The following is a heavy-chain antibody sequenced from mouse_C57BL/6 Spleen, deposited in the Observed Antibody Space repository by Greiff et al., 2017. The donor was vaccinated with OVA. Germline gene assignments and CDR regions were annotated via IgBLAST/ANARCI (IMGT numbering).Heavy chain of an antibody. D-gene: IGHD2-3*01. CDR3: TRIYDGYLDFFAY. J-gene: IGHJ3*01. CDR1: GYTFTDYE. CDR2: IDPETGGT. Sequence: QVQLQQSGAELVRPGASVTLSCKASGYTFTDYEMHWVKQTPVHGLEWIGAIDPETGGTAYNQKFKGKAILTADKSSSTAYMELRSLTSEDSAVYYCTRIYDGYLDFFAYWGQGTLVTVSA. V-gene: IGHV1-15*01.